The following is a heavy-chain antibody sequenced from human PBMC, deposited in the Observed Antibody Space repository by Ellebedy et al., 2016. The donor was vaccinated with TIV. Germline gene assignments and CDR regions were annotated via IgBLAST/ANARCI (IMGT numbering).Heavy chain of an antibody. D-gene: IGHD1-14*01. CDR3: ARLKQSRDRSHWYFDL. V-gene: IGHV4-4*07. Sequence: SETLSLXCTVSGGSITNFYWSWIRQPAGKGLEWIGRIYNSGSTNYNPSLKSRVTMSVDASKTQVSLNLTSVTAADTAVYFCARLKQSRDRSHWYFDLWGRGTLVTVSS. CDR1: GGSITNFY. J-gene: IGHJ2*01. CDR2: IYNSGST.